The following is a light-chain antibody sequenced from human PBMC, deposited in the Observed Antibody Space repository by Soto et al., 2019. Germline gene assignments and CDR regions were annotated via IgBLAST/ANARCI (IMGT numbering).Light chain of an antibody. CDR2: DAS. CDR3: QQRQHWPPIT. J-gene: IGKJ5*01. CDR1: QSVSSY. Sequence: EIVMTHSPATLYVSPGERATLSCRASQSVSSYLAWYQQKPGQAPRLLIYDASNRATGIPARFGGSGSGTDFTLTISSLEPEDFAVYYCQQRQHWPPITFGQGTRLETK. V-gene: IGKV3-11*01.